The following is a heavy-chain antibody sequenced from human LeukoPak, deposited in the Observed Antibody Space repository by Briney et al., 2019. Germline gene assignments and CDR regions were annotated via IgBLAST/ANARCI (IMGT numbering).Heavy chain of an antibody. J-gene: IGHJ4*02. D-gene: IGHD4-17*01. CDR2: INHSGST. CDR3: ARGGDYGADFDY. V-gene: IGHV4-34*01. CDR1: GGSFSGYY. Sequence: PSETLSLTCAVYGGSFSGYYWSWIRQPPGKGLEWIGEINHSGSTNYNPSLKSRVTISVDTSKNQFSLKLSSVTAADTAVYYCARGGDYGADFDYWGQGTLVTVSS.